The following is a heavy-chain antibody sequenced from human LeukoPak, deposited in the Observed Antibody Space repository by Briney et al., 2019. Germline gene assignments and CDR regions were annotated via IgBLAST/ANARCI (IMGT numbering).Heavy chain of an antibody. Sequence: SETLSLTCTVSGGSISSYYWSWIRQPPGKGLEWIGEINHSGSTNYNPSLKSRVTISVDTSKNQFSLKLSSVTAADTAVYYCARGVRTIFGVVIIRDYFDYWGQGTLVTVSS. CDR2: INHSGST. V-gene: IGHV4-34*01. CDR3: ARGVRTIFGVVIIRDYFDY. D-gene: IGHD3-3*01. CDR1: GGSISSYY. J-gene: IGHJ4*02.